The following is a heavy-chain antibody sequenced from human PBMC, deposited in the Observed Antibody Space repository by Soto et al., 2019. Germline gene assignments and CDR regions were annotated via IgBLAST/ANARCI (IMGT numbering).Heavy chain of an antibody. V-gene: IGHV3-23*01. CDR3: AKDLDFWSGYYTGNYFDY. J-gene: IGHJ4*02. Sequence: GGSLRLSCAASGFTFSSYAMSWVRQAPGKGLEWVSAISGSGGSTYYADSVKGRFTISRDNSKNTLYLQMNSLRAEDTAVYYCAKDLDFWSGYYTGNYFDYWGQGTLVTVSS. D-gene: IGHD3-3*01. CDR2: ISGSGGST. CDR1: GFTFSSYA.